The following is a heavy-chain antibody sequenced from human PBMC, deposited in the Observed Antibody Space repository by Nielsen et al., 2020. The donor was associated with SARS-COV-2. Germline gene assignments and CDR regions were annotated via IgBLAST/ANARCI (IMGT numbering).Heavy chain of an antibody. CDR3: TRDKMQGSGSYFY. CDR1: GGTFSSYE. D-gene: IGHD3-10*01. CDR2: IIPIFGAA. J-gene: IGHJ4*02. Sequence: SVKVSCKASGGTFSSYEFTWVRQAPGHGLEWMGGIIPIFGAAKLAQKFQGRVTITADESTSTAYMELSRLRSDDTAIYYCTRDKMQGSGSYFYWGQGTLITVST. V-gene: IGHV1-69*13.